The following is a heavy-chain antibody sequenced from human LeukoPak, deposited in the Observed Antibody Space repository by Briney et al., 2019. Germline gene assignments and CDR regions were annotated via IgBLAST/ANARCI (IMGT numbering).Heavy chain of an antibody. V-gene: IGHV3-30*02. J-gene: IGHJ4*02. CDR2: IRYDGNNK. Sequence: PGGSLRLSCAASGFTFSTYGMHWVRQAPGKGLEWVAFIRYDGNNKYYADFVKGRFTIPRDNSKNTSYLHMNSLRTEDTAVYYCAKIEGKYQLANVPDHWGQGTLVTVSS. CDR3: AKIEGKYQLANVPDH. D-gene: IGHD2-2*01. CDR1: GFTFSTYG.